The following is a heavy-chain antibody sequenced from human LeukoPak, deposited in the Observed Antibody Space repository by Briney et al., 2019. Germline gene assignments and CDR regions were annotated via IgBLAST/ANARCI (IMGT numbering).Heavy chain of an antibody. D-gene: IGHD3-22*01. J-gene: IGHJ4*02. CDR3: ARESIYYDSSGYYFDY. V-gene: IGHV1-69*05. CDR1: GGTFSSYA. Sequence: GASVKVSCKASGGTFSSYAISWVRQAPGQGLEWMERIIPIFGTANYAQKFQGRVTITTDESTSTAYMELSSLRSEDTAVYYCARESIYYDSSGYYFDYWGQGTLVTVSS. CDR2: IIPIFGTA.